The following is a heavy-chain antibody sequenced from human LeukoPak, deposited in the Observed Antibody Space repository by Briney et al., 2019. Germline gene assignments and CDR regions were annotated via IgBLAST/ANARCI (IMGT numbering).Heavy chain of an antibody. CDR2: INPDGTTT. V-gene: IGHV3-74*01. CDR1: GFFFSTYW. Sequence: GGSLRLSCAASGFFFSTYWMHWVRQAPGKGLVWVSRINPDGTTTSYADSVKGRFTISRDNAKDTVYLQMNSLRAEDTAVYYCARVSIGWYSFDYWGQGTLVTVSS. D-gene: IGHD6-19*01. CDR3: ARVSIGWYSFDY. J-gene: IGHJ4*02.